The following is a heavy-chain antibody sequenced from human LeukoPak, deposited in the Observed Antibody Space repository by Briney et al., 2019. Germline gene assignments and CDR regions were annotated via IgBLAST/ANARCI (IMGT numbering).Heavy chain of an antibody. Sequence: TPSETLSLTCTVSGDSISSSRSYWGWIRQPPGKGLEWIGEINHSGSTNYNPSLKSRVTISVDTPKNQFSLKLSSVTAADTAVYYCARLVPSVPAALVWGQGTLVTVSS. CDR1: GDSISSSRSY. D-gene: IGHD2-2*01. CDR3: ARLVPSVPAALV. J-gene: IGHJ4*02. V-gene: IGHV4-39*07. CDR2: INHSGST.